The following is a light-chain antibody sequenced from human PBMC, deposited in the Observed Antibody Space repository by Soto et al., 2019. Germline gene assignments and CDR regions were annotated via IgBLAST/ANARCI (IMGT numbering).Light chain of an antibody. J-gene: IGLJ3*02. V-gene: IGLV2-14*01. CDR3: SSYTSSSTWV. CDR1: SSDGGGYNY. Sequence: QSALTQPASVSGSPGQSITISCTGTSSDGGGYNYVSWYQQHPGKAPKLMIHEVSNRPSGVSNRFSGSKSGNTASLTISGLQAEDEADYYCSSYTSSSTWVFGGGTKLTVL. CDR2: EVS.